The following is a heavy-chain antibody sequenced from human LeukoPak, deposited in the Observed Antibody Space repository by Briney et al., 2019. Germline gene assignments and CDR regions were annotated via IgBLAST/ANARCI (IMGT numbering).Heavy chain of an antibody. J-gene: IGHJ4*02. D-gene: IGHD2-2*01. Sequence: PSKTLSLTCAVSGYSISSGYYWGWIRQPPGKGLEWIGSIYHSGSTYYNPSLKSRVTISVDTSKNQFSLKLSSVTAADTAVYYCAFGPGYCSSTSCYRVQIDYWGQGTLVTVSS. CDR3: AFGPGYCSSTSCYRVQIDY. CDR1: GYSISSGYY. CDR2: IYHSGST. V-gene: IGHV4-38-2*01.